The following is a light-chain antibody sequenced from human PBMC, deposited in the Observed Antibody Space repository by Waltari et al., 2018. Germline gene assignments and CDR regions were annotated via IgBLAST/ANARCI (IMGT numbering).Light chain of an antibody. V-gene: IGLV2-14*01. CDR1: RSDAVGHNY. Sequence: QSALTQPASVSGSPGQSITISFPGTRSDAVGHNYASWYQQHPGKAPKLMIYDVSKRPSGVSNRFSGSKSGNTASLTISGLQAEDEADYYCSSYTSSSTWVFGGGTKLTVL. CDR2: DVS. CDR3: SSYTSSSTWV. J-gene: IGLJ3*02.